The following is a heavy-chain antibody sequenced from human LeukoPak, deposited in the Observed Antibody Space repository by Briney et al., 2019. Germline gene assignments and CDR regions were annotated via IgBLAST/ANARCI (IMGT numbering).Heavy chain of an antibody. V-gene: IGHV1-2*02. J-gene: IGHJ6*03. CDR3: ARGHPGGNYRDYYMDV. D-gene: IGHD1-26*01. CDR1: GYIFIDYY. CDR2: INVHTGGM. Sequence: ASVMVSCKASGYIFIDYYLHWVRQAPGQGLEWMGWINVHTGGMIYAQDFQGRVAMTRDTSISTAYMELSRLTSDDTAVYYCARGHPGGNYRDYYMDVWGKGTTVTVSS.